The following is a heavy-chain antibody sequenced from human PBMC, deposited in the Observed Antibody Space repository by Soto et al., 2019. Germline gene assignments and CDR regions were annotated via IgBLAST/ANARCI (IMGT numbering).Heavy chain of an antibody. CDR2: IYYTGST. CDR3: VRDYASGVFDP. CDR1: GGSISRGGHS. J-gene: IGHJ5*02. Sequence: SETLSLTCTVSGGSISRGGHSWTWIRQHPGKGLEWIGYIYYTGSTSYNPSLKGRVTMSVDTSKNQFSLKLRSVTAADTAVYYCVRDYASGVFDPWGQGTLVTSPQ. D-gene: IGHD2-2*01. V-gene: IGHV4-31*03.